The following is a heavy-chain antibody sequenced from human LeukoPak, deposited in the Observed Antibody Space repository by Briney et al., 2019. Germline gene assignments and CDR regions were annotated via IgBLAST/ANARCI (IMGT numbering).Heavy chain of an antibody. Sequence: SETLSLTCTVSGYSISSGYYWGWIRQPPGKGLEWIGGIYHSGSTYYNPSLKSRVTISVDTSKNQFSLKLSSVTAADTAVYYCARDLGWIQLFQDTSFDYWGQGTLVTVSS. CDR3: ARDLGWIQLFQDTSFDY. CDR1: GYSISSGYY. CDR2: IYHSGST. D-gene: IGHD5-18*01. V-gene: IGHV4-38-2*02. J-gene: IGHJ4*02.